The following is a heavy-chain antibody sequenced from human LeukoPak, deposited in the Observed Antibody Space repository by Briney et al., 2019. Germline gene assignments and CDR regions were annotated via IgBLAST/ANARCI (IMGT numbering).Heavy chain of an antibody. CDR1: GFTFSSYD. CDR2: IGTTGDT. J-gene: IGHJ4*02. Sequence: PGGSLRLSCAASGFTFSSYDMHWVRQVTGKGLEWVSGIGTTGDTYYPDSVKGRFTVSRENAKNSLYLQMNSLRAGDTAVYYCTRERNPGDGYNEFDYWGQGTLVTVSS. V-gene: IGHV3-13*01. CDR3: TRERNPGDGYNEFDY. D-gene: IGHD5-24*01.